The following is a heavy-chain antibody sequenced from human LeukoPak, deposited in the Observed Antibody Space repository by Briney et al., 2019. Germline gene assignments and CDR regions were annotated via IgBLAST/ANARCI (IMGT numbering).Heavy chain of an antibody. D-gene: IGHD3-10*01. CDR3: ARIGLGVSFGSGFDY. Sequence: QTGGSLRLSCVASGFSLRGYAMHWVRQAPGKGGLEWVTMISYDGRDQYYADSVKGRFTISRDDSKNTLFLQMNSLRVEDTAMYHCARIGLGVSFGSGFDYWGQGTLVTVSS. CDR1: GFSLRGYA. CDR2: ISYDGRDQ. V-gene: IGHV3-30-3*01. J-gene: IGHJ4*02.